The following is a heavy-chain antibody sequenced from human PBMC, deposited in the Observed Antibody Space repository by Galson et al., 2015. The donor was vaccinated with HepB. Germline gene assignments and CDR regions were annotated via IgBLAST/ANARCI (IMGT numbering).Heavy chain of an antibody. CDR3: ARTDCGSTSCFHYYAMDV. CDR1: GDSTNSGSYSINSGSYY. V-gene: IGHV4-39*01. D-gene: IGHD2-2*01. CDR2: IYYSGRT. J-gene: IGHJ6*02. Sequence: ETLSLTCTVSGDSTNSGSYSINSGSYYWGWIRQPPGKGLEWIGNIYYSGRTYYNPSLKSRVTISVDTSKNQFSLKLSSVTAADTAVYYCARTDCGSTSCFHYYAMDVWGQGTTVTVSS.